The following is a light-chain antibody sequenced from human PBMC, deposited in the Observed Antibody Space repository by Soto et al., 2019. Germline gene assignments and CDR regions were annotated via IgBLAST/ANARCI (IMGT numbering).Light chain of an antibody. CDR3: QKYNNWPLT. CDR2: GAS. V-gene: IGKV3-15*01. J-gene: IGKJ4*01. Sequence: EIVMTHSPATLSVSPLERATLSFRASQSVSSNLAWYQQKPGQAPRLLIYGASTRATGVPARFSGSGSGTEFTLTISNLQSEDFAVYYCQKYNNWPLTFGGGTKVDIK. CDR1: QSVSSN.